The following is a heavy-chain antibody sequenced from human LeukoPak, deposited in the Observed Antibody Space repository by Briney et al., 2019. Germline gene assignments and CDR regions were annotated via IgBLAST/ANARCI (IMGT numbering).Heavy chain of an antibody. J-gene: IGHJ6*03. V-gene: IGHV1-18*01. Sequence: ASVKVSCKASGYTFLSHGFSWVRQAPGQGLEWMGWTSANNRNTNYAQRLQGRVTMTTDTSTNTAYMELRTLRSDDTAVYYCARCRAVVSTSRYYYYMDVWGKGTTIIVSS. CDR3: ARCRAVVSTSRYYYYMDV. CDR1: GYTFLSHG. CDR2: TSANNRNT. D-gene: IGHD3-10*01.